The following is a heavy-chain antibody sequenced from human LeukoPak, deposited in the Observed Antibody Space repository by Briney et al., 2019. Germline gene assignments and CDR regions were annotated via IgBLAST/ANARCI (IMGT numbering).Heavy chain of an antibody. CDR3: ARGLGGYGFDPGYFDY. J-gene: IGHJ4*02. D-gene: IGHD5-12*01. CDR1: GYTFTSYA. Sequence: SVKVSCKASGYTFTSYAISWVRQAPGQGLEWMGGIIPIFGTANYAQKFQGRVTITADKSTSTAYMELSSLRSEDTAVYYCARGLGGYGFDPGYFDYWGQGTLVTVSS. CDR2: IIPIFGTA. V-gene: IGHV1-69*06.